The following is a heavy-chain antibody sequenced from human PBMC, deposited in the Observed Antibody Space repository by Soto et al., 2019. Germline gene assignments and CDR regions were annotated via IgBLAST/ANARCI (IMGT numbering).Heavy chain of an antibody. CDR1: GYTFTSYD. CDR3: ARELITMVRGVIAGNWFDP. CDR2: MNPNSGNT. V-gene: IGHV1-8*01. Sequence: GASVKVSCKASGYTFTSYDINWVRQATGQGLEWMGWMNPNSGNTGYAQKFQGRVTMTRNTSISTAYMELSSLRSEDTAVYYCARELITMVRGVIAGNWFDPWGQGTLVTVSS. J-gene: IGHJ5*02. D-gene: IGHD3-10*01.